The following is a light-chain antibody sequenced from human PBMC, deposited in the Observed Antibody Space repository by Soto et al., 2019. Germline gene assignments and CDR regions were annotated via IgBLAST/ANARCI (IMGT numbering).Light chain of an antibody. J-gene: IGLJ3*02. CDR2: ANN. CDR3: EAWDESLNGPV. V-gene: IGLV1-44*01. Sequence: QSVLTQPPSASGTPGQKITISCSGSTSDIGSNTVNWYQQVPGTAPKLLIYANNQRPSGVPDRFSGSKSGTSASLAISGLQSEDEADYYCEAWDESLNGPVCGGGTKLTVL. CDR1: TSDIGSNT.